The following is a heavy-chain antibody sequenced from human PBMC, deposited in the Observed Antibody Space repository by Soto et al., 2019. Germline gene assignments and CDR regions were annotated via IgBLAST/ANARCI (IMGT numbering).Heavy chain of an antibody. CDR3: ARENKRGXTGTTAAYYYYYYGMDV. Sequence: SETLSLTCPVYGGSFSCYYWSWIRQPPGKGLEWIGEINHSGSTNYNPSLKSRVTISVDTSKNQFSLKLSSVTAADTAVYYCARENKRGXTGTTAAYYYYYYGMDVWGQGTTVTVSS. J-gene: IGHJ6*02. V-gene: IGHV4-34*01. CDR1: GGSFSCYY. D-gene: IGHD1-7*01. CDR2: INHSGST.